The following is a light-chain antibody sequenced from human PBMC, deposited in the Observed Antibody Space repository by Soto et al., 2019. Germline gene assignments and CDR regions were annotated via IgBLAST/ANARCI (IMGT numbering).Light chain of an antibody. CDR3: QQYGSSPRT. V-gene: IGKV3-15*01. CDR2: GAS. J-gene: IGKJ1*01. Sequence: EIVMTQSSATLSVSPGGRATLSCRASQSINSDLAWYQQKPGQAPTFLIYGASTRATGIPARFSGSGSGTEFTLTINSLQSEDFAVYYCQQYGSSPRTFGQGTKVDIK. CDR1: QSINSD.